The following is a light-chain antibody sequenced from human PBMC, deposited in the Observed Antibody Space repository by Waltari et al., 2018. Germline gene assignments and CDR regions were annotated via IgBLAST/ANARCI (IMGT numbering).Light chain of an antibody. CDR2: GAS. Sequence: EIVLTQSPGTLSLSPGERATLSCRASQSVSSSYLAWYQQKPGQAPRRLIYGASSRATGIPDRVSGSGSGTDFTLTISRLEPEDFAVYYCQQYGTTFGPGTKVDIK. V-gene: IGKV3-20*01. J-gene: IGKJ3*01. CDR3: QQYGTT. CDR1: QSVSSSY.